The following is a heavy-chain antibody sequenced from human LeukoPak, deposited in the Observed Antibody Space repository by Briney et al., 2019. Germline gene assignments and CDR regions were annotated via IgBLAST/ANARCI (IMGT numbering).Heavy chain of an antibody. J-gene: IGHJ6*03. CDR1: GFTFRNYG. Sequence: GRSLRLSCAASGFTFRNYGMYWVRQAPGKGLEWVSAISGSGGITHYADSVKGRFTISRDNSKNTLYMQMNSLRAEDTAVYYCAKVPYENYYYYMDVWGKGTTVTVSS. CDR2: ISGSGGIT. V-gene: IGHV3-23*01. D-gene: IGHD3-22*01. CDR3: AKVPYENYYYYMDV.